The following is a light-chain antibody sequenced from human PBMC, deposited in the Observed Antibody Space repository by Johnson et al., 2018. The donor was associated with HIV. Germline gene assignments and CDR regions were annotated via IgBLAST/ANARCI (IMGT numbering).Light chain of an antibody. V-gene: IGLV1-51*01. J-gene: IGLJ1*01. CDR1: SSNIGNNY. Sequence: QSVLTQPPSVSAAPGQKVTISCSGSSSNIGNNYVSWYQQLPGTAPKLLIYDNNKRPSGIPDRFSGSKSGTSATLGITGLQTGDEADYYCGTWDSSLSAAFVVFGTGTKVTVL. CDR3: GTWDSSLSAAFVV. CDR2: DNN.